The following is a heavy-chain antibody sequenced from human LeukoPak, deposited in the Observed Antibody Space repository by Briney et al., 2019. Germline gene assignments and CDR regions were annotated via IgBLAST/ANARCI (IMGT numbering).Heavy chain of an antibody. CDR2: ISGSGGST. Sequence: GGSLRLSCAASGLTFSSYAMSWVRQAPGKGLEWVSAISGSGGSTYYADSVKGRFTISRDNSKNTLYLQMNSLRAEDTALYYCAKRDGYNSNPLKDWGQGTLVTVSS. J-gene: IGHJ4*02. V-gene: IGHV3-23*01. D-gene: IGHD5-24*01. CDR3: AKRDGYNSNPLKD. CDR1: GLTFSSYA.